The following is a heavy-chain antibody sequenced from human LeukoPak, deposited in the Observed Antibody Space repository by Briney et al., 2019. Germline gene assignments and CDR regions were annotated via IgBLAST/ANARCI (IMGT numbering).Heavy chain of an antibody. CDR1: GFTFSTSA. J-gene: IGHJ4*02. CDR3: AKDTDYYDSSGYYPN. CDR2: IRYDGSNK. Sequence: GGSLRLSCAASGFTFSTSAMSWVRQAPGKGLEWVAFIRYDGSNKYYADSVKGRFTISRDNSKNTLYLQMNSLRAEDTAVYYCAKDTDYYDSSGYYPNWGQGTLVTVSS. V-gene: IGHV3-30*02. D-gene: IGHD3-22*01.